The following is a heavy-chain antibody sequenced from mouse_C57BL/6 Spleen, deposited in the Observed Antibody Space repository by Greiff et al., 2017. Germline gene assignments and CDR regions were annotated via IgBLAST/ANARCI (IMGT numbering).Heavy chain of an antibody. V-gene: IGHV1-54*01. D-gene: IGHD1-1*01. J-gene: IGHJ2*01. CDR1: GYAFTNYL. Sequence: QVQLQQSGAELVRPGTSVKVSCKASGYAFTNYLIEWVKQRPGQGLEWIGVINPGSGGTNYNEKFKGKATLTADKSSSTASMQLSSLTSEDSAVYFCALYYYGNFDYWGQGTTLTVSS. CDR2: INPGSGGT. CDR3: ALYYYGNFDY.